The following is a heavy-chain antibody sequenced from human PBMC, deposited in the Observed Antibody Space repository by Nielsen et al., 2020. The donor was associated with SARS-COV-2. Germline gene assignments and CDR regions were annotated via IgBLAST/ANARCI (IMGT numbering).Heavy chain of an antibody. V-gene: IGHV3-43*01. Sequence: GSLRLSCAASGFTFDDYTMHWVRQPPGKGLEWVSLISWDGASIYYGDSVRGRFTISRDNRKNSLFLQMNSLRTEDTALYYCAKGFSSSSRDYMNVWGKGTTVTVSS. CDR1: GFTFDDYT. CDR3: AKGFSSSSRDYMNV. D-gene: IGHD6-6*01. CDR2: ISWDGASI. J-gene: IGHJ6*03.